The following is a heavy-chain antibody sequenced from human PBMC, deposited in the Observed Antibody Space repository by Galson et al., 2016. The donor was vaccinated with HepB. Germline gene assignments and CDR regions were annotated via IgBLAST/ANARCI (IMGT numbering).Heavy chain of an antibody. CDR2: VIPGNGDT. V-gene: IGHV1-3*01. CDR1: AYTFTNYA. CDR3: AREGNYYTLDY. Sequence: SVKVSCKASAYTFTNYAIHWVRQAPGQGLEWMGWVIPGNGDTKYSQTFQGIVTFARDTSANTAYMELSSLRSEDTAVYYCAREGNYYTLDYWGQGTLVTVSS. D-gene: IGHD1-26*01. J-gene: IGHJ4*02.